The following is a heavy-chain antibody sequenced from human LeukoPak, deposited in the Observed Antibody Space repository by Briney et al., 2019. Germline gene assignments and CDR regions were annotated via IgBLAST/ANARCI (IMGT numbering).Heavy chain of an antibody. V-gene: IGHV3-74*01. D-gene: IGHD3-22*01. J-gene: IGHJ4*02. CDR2: INIDERIT. Sequence: GGSLRLSCAASGFSFSTQRMHWVRQAPGKGLVWVSYINIDERITSYADSVKGRFTISRDNAKNSLYLQMNSLRAEDTAVYYCATPLDYYDSSGYHQGGDWGQGTLVTVSS. CDR3: ATPLDYYDSSGYHQGGD. CDR1: GFSFSTQR.